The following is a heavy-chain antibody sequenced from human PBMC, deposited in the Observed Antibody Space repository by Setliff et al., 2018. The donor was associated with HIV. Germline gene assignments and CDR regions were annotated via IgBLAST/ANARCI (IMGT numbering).Heavy chain of an antibody. CDR2: IYYSGST. CDR3: ASTGYSSGWSFDY. Sequence: LSLTCTVSGGSISSSSYYWGWIRQPPGKGLEWIGSIYYSGSTYYNPSLKSRVTISVDTSKNQFSLKLSSVTAADTAVYYCASTGYSSGWSFDYWGQGTLVTVSS. J-gene: IGHJ4*02. V-gene: IGHV4-39*07. D-gene: IGHD6-19*01. CDR1: GGSISSSSYY.